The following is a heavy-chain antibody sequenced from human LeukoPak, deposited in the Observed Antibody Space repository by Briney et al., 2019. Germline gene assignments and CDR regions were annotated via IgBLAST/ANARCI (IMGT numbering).Heavy chain of an antibody. D-gene: IGHD3-22*01. J-gene: IGHJ4*02. Sequence: GGSLRLSCAASGFTFSSYAMHWVRQAPGKGLEWVSVIYSGGSTYYADSVKGRFTISRDNSKNTLYLQMNSLRAEDTAVYYCAIDSSGYWGQGTLVTVSS. V-gene: IGHV3-66*01. CDR1: GFTFSSYA. CDR3: AIDSSGY. CDR2: IYSGGST.